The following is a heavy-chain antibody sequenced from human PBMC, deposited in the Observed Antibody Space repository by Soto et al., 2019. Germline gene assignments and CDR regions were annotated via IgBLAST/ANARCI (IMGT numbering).Heavy chain of an antibody. V-gene: IGHV4-30-4*01. CDR1: GGSISSGNHY. CDR2: IHYIGST. D-gene: IGHD3-16*02. J-gene: IGHJ4*02. CDR3: ARGMITFGGLIDPYFDS. Sequence: PSETLSLTGTGSGGSISSGNHYWSWIRQPPGKGLEWIGYIHYIGSTYYNPSLKSRVTISVDTSKNQFSLKLSSVTAADTAVYHCARGMITFGGLIDPYFDSCGQGTLVTFCS.